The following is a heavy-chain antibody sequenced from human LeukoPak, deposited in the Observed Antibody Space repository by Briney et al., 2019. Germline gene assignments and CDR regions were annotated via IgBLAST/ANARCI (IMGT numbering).Heavy chain of an antibody. CDR2: IYSGGST. V-gene: IGHV3-66*01. CDR1: GFIVNYNY. D-gene: IGHD1-26*01. Sequence: GGSLRLSCAASGFIVNYNYISWVRQAPGKGLEWVSVIYSGGSTYYADSVKGRFTISRDNSKNMVYLQMNSLRVEDTAVYYCARVKVGSTYWFDPWGQGTLVTVSS. J-gene: IGHJ5*02. CDR3: ARVKVGSTYWFDP.